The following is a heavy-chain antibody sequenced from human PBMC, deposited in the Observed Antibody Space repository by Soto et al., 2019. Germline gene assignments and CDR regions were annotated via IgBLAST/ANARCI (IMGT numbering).Heavy chain of an antibody. Sequence: ASVKVSCKASGYTFTSYGISWVRQAPGQGLEWMGWISAYNGNTSYAQKLQGRVTMTTDTSTSTAYMELRSLRSDDTAVYYCARGRGDIVVVVAASYYYYMDVWGKGTTVTVSS. V-gene: IGHV1-18*01. D-gene: IGHD2-15*01. CDR1: GYTFTSYG. CDR2: ISAYNGNT. J-gene: IGHJ6*03. CDR3: ARGRGDIVVVVAASYYYYMDV.